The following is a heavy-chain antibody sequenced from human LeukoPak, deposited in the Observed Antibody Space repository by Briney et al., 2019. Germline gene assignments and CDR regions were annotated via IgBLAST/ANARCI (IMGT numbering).Heavy chain of an antibody. V-gene: IGHV3-15*01. CDR3: TTATIYDILTGYWRYYFDY. D-gene: IGHD3-9*01. Sequence: GGSLRLSCAASGFTFSNAWMSWVRQAPGKGLEWVGRIKSKTDGGTTDYAAPVKGRFTISRDDSKNTLYLQMNSLKTEDTAVYYCTTATIYDILTGYWRYYFDYWGQGTLVTVSS. CDR1: GFTFSNAW. J-gene: IGHJ4*02. CDR2: IKSKTDGGTT.